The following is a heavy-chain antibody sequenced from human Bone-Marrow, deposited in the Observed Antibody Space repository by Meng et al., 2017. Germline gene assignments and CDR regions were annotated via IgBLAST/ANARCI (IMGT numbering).Heavy chain of an antibody. J-gene: IGHJ4*02. CDR2: IIPIFGTA. D-gene: IGHD6-19*01. CDR3: AGKRAGIAVSAFDY. V-gene: IGHV1-69*13. Sequence: SVKVSCKASGGTFSCYAISWVRQAPGQGLEWMGGIIPIFGTANYAQKFQSRVTITANESTRTAYMELSSLGSEDVAVYYCAGKRAGIAVSAFDYWGQGTLVTVSS. CDR1: GGTFSCYA.